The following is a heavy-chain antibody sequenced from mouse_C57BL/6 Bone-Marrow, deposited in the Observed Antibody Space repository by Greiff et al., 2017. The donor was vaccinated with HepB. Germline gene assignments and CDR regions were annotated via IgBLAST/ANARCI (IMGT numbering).Heavy chain of an antibody. J-gene: IGHJ4*01. D-gene: IGHD2-3*01. CDR1: GFTFSSYA. V-gene: IGHV5-4*01. CDR2: ISDGGSYT. Sequence: EVQRVESGGGLVKPGGSLKLSCAASGFTFSSYAMSWVRQTPEKRLEWVATISDGGSYTYYPDNVKGRFTISRDNAKNNLYLQMSHLKSEDTAMYYCARDPPYEWYYAMDYWGQGTSVTVSS. CDR3: ARDPPYEWYYAMDY.